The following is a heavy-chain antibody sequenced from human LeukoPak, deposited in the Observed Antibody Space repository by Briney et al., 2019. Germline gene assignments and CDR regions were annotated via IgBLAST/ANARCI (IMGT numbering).Heavy chain of an antibody. Sequence: PSETLSLTCTVPGGSISTYYWSWIRPPPGKELEWIGYVDYSGSTNYNPSLKSRLTISIDQSKTQFSLRLSSVTAADSALYYYAIVGSGSFDYWGQGTLATVSS. CDR3: AIVGSGSFDY. J-gene: IGHJ4*02. D-gene: IGHD1-26*01. CDR2: VDYSGST. V-gene: IGHV4-59*01. CDR1: GGSISTYY.